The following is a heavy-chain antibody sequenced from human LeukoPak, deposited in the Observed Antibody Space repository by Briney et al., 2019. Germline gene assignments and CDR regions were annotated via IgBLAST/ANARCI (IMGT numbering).Heavy chain of an antibody. D-gene: IGHD2-8*01. CDR1: GFTFSSYW. J-gene: IGHJ6*01. CDR2: IKQDGSEK. CDR3: ARAERGYCTNGVCYGPYYYYYG. V-gene: IGHV3-7*01. Sequence: GGSLRLSCAASGFTFSSYWMSWVRQAPGKGPEWVANIKQDGSEKYYVDSVKGRFTISRDNAKNSLYLQMNSLRAEDTAVYYCARAERGYCTNGVCYGPYYYYYG.